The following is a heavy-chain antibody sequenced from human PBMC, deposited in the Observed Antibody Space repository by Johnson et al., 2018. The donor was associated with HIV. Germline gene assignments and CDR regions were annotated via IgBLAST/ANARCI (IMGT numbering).Heavy chain of an antibody. CDR2: IWYDGSNK. CDR3: ARDLNFQWGHKGQVEGDDAFDI. V-gene: IGHV3-33*08. D-gene: IGHD1-26*01. CDR1: GFTFSDSH. Sequence: VQLVESGGGVVQPGRSLRLSCAASGFTFSDSHMSWIRQAPGKGLEWVAVIWYDGSNKYYADSVKGRFTISRDNSKNTLYLQMNSLRAEDTAVYYCARDLNFQWGHKGQVEGDDAFDIWGQGTMVTVSS. J-gene: IGHJ3*02.